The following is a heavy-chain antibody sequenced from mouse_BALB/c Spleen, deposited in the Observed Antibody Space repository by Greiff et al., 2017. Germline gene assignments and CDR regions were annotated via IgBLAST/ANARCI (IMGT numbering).Heavy chain of an antibody. V-gene: IGHV1-87*01. CDR3: ASFIYYEYYFDY. CDR1: GYTFTSYW. D-gene: IGHD2-4*01. Sequence: VQLQQSGAELARPGASVKLSCKASGYTFTSYWMQWVKQRPGQGLEWIGAIYPGDGDTRYTQKFKGKATLTADKSSSTAYMQLSSLASEDSAVYYCASFIYYEYYFDYWGQGTTLTVSS. J-gene: IGHJ2*01. CDR2: IYPGDGDT.